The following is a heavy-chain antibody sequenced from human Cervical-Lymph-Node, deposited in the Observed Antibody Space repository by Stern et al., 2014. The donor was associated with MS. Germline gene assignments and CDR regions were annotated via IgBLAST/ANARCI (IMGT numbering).Heavy chain of an antibody. CDR1: GYSISRRRYY. D-gene: IGHD2-2*01. CDR2: IYYCGST. V-gene: IGHV4-61*01. J-gene: IGHJ4*02. CDR3: ARDGYSSTEYYLEY. Sequence: QVQLQESGPGLVKPSETLSLTCTVSGYSISRRRYYWICIRHAPGQGLVWIGFIYYCGSTKYNPSLNSRVTILQDSSKNQISLKLNSVTAADSAVYYCARDGYSSTEYYLEYWGKGILVTVSS.